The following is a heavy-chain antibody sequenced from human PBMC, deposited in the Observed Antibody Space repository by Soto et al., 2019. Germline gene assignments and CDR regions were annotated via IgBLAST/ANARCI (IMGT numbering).Heavy chain of an antibody. J-gene: IGHJ5*02. CDR2: IIPILGIA. Sequence: SVKVSCKASGGTFSSYTISWVRQAPGQGLEWMGRIIPILGIANYAQKFQGRVTITADKSTSTAYMELSSLRSEDTSVYYCAGGSVGERENCSAPGGKGPLVPVSS. D-gene: IGHD2-21*01. CDR1: GGTFSSYT. V-gene: IGHV1-69*02. CDR3: AGGSVGERENCSAP.